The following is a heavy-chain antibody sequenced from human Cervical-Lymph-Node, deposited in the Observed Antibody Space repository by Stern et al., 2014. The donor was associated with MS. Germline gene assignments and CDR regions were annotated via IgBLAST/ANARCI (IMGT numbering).Heavy chain of an antibody. CDR2: ISHSGAT. CDR1: GGSISNYNW. J-gene: IGHJ4*02. V-gene: IGHV4-4*02. CDR3: ARAVRVDTYFDY. Sequence: QVQLQESGPGLVKPSGTLSLTCAVSGGSISNYNWWSWVRQPPGKGLGWGGEISHSGATTYNPSLQGRVTISVDKSKNQFPLKVSSLTAADTAVYYCARAVRVDTYFDYWGQGTLVTVSS. D-gene: IGHD5-18*01.